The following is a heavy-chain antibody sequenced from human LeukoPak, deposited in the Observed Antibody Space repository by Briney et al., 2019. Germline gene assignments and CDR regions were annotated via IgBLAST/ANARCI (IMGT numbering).Heavy chain of an antibody. CDR1: GYTFTSYG. J-gene: IGHJ5*02. Sequence: GASVKVSCKASGYTFTSYGISWVRQAPGQGLEWMGWISAYNGNTNYAQKLQGRVTMTTDTSTSTTYMELRSLRSDDTGVFYCASITTYNWFDPWGQGTLVTVSS. V-gene: IGHV1-18*01. CDR3: ASITTYNWFDP. CDR2: ISAYNGNT. D-gene: IGHD3-22*01.